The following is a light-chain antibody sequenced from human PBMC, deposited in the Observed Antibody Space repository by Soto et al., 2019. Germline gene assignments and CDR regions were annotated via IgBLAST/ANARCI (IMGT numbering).Light chain of an antibody. CDR2: GAS. CDR3: QQYNNWPPSII. Sequence: VMTPSPATLSVSPGDRATLSCRASESVSSNLAWYPQRPGQAPRLLIYGASTRATDTPVRFRGSGSGTEFTLTISSLQSEDFAVYYCQQYNNWPPSIIFGQGTRLEIK. J-gene: IGKJ5*01. CDR1: ESVSSN. V-gene: IGKV3-15*01.